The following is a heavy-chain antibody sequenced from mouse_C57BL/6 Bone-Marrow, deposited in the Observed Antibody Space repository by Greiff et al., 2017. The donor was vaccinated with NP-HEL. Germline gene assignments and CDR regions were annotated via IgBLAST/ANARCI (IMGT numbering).Heavy chain of an antibody. D-gene: IGHD4-1*01. V-gene: IGHV14-4*01. CDR3: TTLGTYWYFDV. CDR2: IDPENGDT. J-gene: IGHJ1*03. CDR1: GFNIKDDY. Sequence: EVQLQQSGAELVRPGASVKLSCTASGFNIKDDYMHWVKQRPEQGLDWIGWIDPENGDTEYASKFQGKATITADTSSNTAYLQLSSLTSEDTAVYYCTTLGTYWYFDVWGTGTTVTVSS.